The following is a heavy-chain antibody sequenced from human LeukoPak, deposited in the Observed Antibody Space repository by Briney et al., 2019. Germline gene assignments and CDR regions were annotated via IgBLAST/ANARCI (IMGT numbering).Heavy chain of an antibody. CDR2: IYTSGST. Sequence: PSQTLSLTCTVSGGSISNGSYYWTWIRQPAGKGLEWIGRIYTSGSTKYNPSLMSRVTMSVDTSKNQFSLKLSSVTAADTAVYYCAREVQGIVDYWGQGTLVTVSS. CDR1: GGSISNGSYY. D-gene: IGHD2-21*01. J-gene: IGHJ4*02. V-gene: IGHV4-61*02. CDR3: AREVQGIVDY.